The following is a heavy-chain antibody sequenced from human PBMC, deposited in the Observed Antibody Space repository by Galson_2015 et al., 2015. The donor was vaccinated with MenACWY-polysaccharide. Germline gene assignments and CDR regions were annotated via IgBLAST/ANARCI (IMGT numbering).Heavy chain of an antibody. D-gene: IGHD6-25*01. CDR3: ARYNIAAGDFDY. CDR1: VGSTGSGGYS. V-gene: IGHV4-31*03. Sequence: SLYLTCHVSVGSTGSGGYSWSRVRQHHGTGLEWLGYIHYRGRTSYNPSLKRRLLISGDASNGQFSLKLSSVTAADTAVYYCARYNIAAGDFDYWGQGALVTGAS. J-gene: IGHJ4*02. CDR2: IHYRGRT.